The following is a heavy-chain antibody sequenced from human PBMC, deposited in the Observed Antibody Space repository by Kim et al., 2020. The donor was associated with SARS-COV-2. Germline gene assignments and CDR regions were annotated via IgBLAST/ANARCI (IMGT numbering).Heavy chain of an antibody. D-gene: IGHD4-4*01. Sequence: GGSLRLSCEASGFTFSSFTMTWVRQTPGKGLEWVSSISSRSAYIYYTDSVRGRFTISRDNAKNSLYLQMNSLRAEDTAVYYCARDRGISNMHYFYSLDVWRQGPTVTVSS. J-gene: IGHJ6*02. CDR1: GFTFSSFT. V-gene: IGHV3-21*01. CDR2: ISSRSAYI. CDR3: ARDRGISNMHYFYSLDV.